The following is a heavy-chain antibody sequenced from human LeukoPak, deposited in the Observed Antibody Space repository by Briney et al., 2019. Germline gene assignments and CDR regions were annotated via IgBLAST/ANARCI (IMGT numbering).Heavy chain of an antibody. CDR2: TSSSSSYI. J-gene: IGHJ4*02. CDR3: AREVHHGSGSK. CDR1: GFTFSSYS. D-gene: IGHD3-10*01. V-gene: IGHV3-21*01. Sequence: PGESLRLSCAASGFTFSSYSMNWVRQAPGKGLEWVSSTSSSSSYIYYADSVKGRFTISRDNAKNSLYLQMNSLRAEDTAVYYCAREVHHGSGSKWGQGTLVTVSS.